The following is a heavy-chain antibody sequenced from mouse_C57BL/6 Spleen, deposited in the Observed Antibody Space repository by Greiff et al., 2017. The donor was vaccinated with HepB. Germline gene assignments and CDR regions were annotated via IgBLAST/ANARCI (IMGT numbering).Heavy chain of an antibody. CDR3: TRDYSKGYYFDY. D-gene: IGHD2-5*01. CDR1: GFTFSSYA. CDR2: ISSGGDYI. V-gene: IGHV5-9-1*02. J-gene: IGHJ2*01. Sequence: EVMLVESGEGLVKPGGSLKLSCAASGFTFSSYAMSWVRQTPEKRLEWVAYISSGGDYIYYADTVKGRFTISRDNARNTLYLQMSSLKSEDTAMYYCTRDYSKGYYFDYWGQGTTLTVSS.